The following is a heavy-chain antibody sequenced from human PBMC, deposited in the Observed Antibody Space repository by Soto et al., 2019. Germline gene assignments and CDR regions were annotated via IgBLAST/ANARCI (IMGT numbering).Heavy chain of an antibody. CDR3: VKTDDSSGWGEDY. V-gene: IGHV3-30*18. CDR2: ISYDAKAA. CDR1: GFSFGNYG. D-gene: IGHD6-19*01. Sequence: GGSLRLSCGASGFSFGNYGMQWVRQAPGKGLEGVALISYDAKAAYYADSVKGRFTISRDNSKKTVSLQMNSLRPEDTALYYCVKTDDSSGWGEDYWGQGTLVTVYS. J-gene: IGHJ4*02.